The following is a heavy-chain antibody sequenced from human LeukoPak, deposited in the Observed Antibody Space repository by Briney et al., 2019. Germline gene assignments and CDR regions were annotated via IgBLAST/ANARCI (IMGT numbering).Heavy chain of an antibody. CDR2: IHTSGST. J-gene: IGHJ4*02. V-gene: IGHV4-4*07. Sequence: SETLSLTCTVSGDSISSSYWGWIRQPAGKGLEWIGRIHTSGSTYYSPSLKSRVTMSVDTSTNQFSLKLSSVTAADTAMYYCARVRLGRGLDYWAREPWSPSPQ. CDR1: GDSISSSY. CDR3: ARVRLGRGLDY. D-gene: IGHD6-19*01.